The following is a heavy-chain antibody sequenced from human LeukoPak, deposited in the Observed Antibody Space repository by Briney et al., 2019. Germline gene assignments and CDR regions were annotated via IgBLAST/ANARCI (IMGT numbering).Heavy chain of an antibody. V-gene: IGHV1-46*01. CDR3: ARDYYDGSGYDTPEYFQH. J-gene: IGHJ1*01. CDR2: INPSGGST. D-gene: IGHD3-22*01. CDR1: GYTFTSYY. Sequence: ASVKVSCKASGYTFTSYYMHWVRQAPGQGLEWMGIINPSGGSTSYAQKFQGRVTMTRDTSTSTVYMELSSLRSEDTAVYYCARDYYDGSGYDTPEYFQHWGQGTLVTVSS.